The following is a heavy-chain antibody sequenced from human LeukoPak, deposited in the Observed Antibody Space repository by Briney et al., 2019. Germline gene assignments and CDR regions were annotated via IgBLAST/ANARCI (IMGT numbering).Heavy chain of an antibody. Sequence: ASLKVSCMSSGYSFTNYGITWVRQPPGQGPEWMGWISSYNGYTKYAQKFQGRVPMTTDRFTNTAYVELRSLRSEDTAVYYCARERGSGSYEGLDAFDIWGQGTMVTVSS. CDR2: ISSYNGYT. J-gene: IGHJ3*02. CDR1: GYSFTNYG. V-gene: IGHV1-18*01. CDR3: ARERGSGSYEGLDAFDI. D-gene: IGHD1-26*01.